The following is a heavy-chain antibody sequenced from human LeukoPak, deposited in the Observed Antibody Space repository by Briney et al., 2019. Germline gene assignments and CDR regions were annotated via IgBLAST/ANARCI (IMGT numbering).Heavy chain of an antibody. CDR2: INAGNGNT. CDR1: GYTFTSYA. J-gene: IGHJ4*02. V-gene: IGHV1-3*01. D-gene: IGHD6-13*01. CDR3: ARGGLAAPWLPDY. Sequence: ASVKVSCKASGYTFTSYAMHWVRQAPGQRLEWMGWINAGNGNTKYSQKFQGRVTITRDTSASTAYMELSSLRSEDTAVYYCARGGLAAPWLPDYWGQGTLVTVSS.